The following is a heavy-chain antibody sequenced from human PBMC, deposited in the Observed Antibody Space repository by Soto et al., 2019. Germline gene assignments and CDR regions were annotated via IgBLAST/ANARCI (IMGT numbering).Heavy chain of an antibody. V-gene: IGHV3-48*03. J-gene: IGHJ3*02. CDR1: GFTFSSYE. D-gene: IGHD5-12*01. Sequence: PGESLKISCAASGFTFSSYEMNWVRQAPGKGLEWVSYISSSGSTIYYADPVKGRFTISRGNAKNSLYLQMNSLRAEDTAVYYCARERANSGWDDAFDIWGQGTMVTVSS. CDR2: ISSSGSTI. CDR3: ARERANSGWDDAFDI.